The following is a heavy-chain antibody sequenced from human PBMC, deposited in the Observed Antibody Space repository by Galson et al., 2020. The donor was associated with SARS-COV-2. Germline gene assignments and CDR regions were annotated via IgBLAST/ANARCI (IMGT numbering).Heavy chain of an antibody. D-gene: IGHD6-19*01. J-gene: IGHJ4*02. V-gene: IGHV2-70*11. CDR2: IDWDGDK. CDR3: ARIDSSGCRVNY. CDR1: GFSLTTSGMC. Sequence: ESGPPLVKPTQTLTLTCTFSGFSLTTSGMCVNWIRQPPGKAPDGLARIDWDGDKYYSTSLKTRLTIAKDTSKNQVVLTMTDMDPVDTATYYCARIDSSGCRVNYCGQGTPVTVSS.